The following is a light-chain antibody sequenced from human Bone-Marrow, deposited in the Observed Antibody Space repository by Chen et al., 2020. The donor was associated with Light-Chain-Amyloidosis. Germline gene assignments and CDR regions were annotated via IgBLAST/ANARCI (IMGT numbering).Light chain of an antibody. J-gene: IGLJ3*02. CDR1: SSNIGADYD. Sequence: QSVLTQPPSVSGAPGQRVIISCTGSSSNIGADYDVHWYQQLPGTAPQLLIYANNHRPSEVPDRFSGAKSGTSASLAITGLQAEDEADYYCQSYANTVNGAREVFGGGTKLTVL. CDR2: ANN. CDR3: QSYANTVNGAREV. V-gene: IGLV1-40*01.